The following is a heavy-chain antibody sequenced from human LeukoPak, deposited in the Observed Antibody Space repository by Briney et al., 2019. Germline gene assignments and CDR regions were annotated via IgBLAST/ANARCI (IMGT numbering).Heavy chain of an antibody. CDR2: IYSSGST. CDR3: ARGWGPAYCGGDCHRHFDY. Sequence: SETLSLTCAVSGGSISSGGYSYNWIRQPPGKGLEWIGYIYSSGSTSYNPSLKSRVTMSVDTSKNQFSLKLTFVTAADTALYYCARGWGPAYCGGDCHRHFDYWGQGALVTVSS. J-gene: IGHJ4*02. CDR1: GGSISSGGYS. V-gene: IGHV4-30-4*07. D-gene: IGHD2-21*02.